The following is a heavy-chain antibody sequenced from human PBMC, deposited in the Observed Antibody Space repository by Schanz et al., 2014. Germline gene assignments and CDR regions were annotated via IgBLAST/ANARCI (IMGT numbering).Heavy chain of an antibody. J-gene: IGHJ4*02. CDR2: MSYDGSIK. Sequence: QVQLVESGGGVVQPGRSLRLSCAASGFTFSSYGMHWVRQAPGKGLEWVAAMSYDGSIKYYGDSVKGRFTISRDNSKNTLYLHMNTLRSEDTAVYYCAKDPSHGDYDYYFDYWGQGTLVTDSS. V-gene: IGHV3-30*18. D-gene: IGHD3-22*01. CDR1: GFTFSSYG. CDR3: AKDPSHGDYDYYFDY.